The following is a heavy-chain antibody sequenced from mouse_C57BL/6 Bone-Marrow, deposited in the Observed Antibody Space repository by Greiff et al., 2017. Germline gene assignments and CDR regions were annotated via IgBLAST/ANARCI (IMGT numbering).Heavy chain of an antibody. Sequence: QVQLQQSGPELVKPGASVKLSCKASGYTFTSYDINWVKQRPGQGLEWIGWIYPRDGSTKYNEKFKGKATLTVYTSSSAAYMALHSLTSEDSAVYFCARGAYYSNYLAWFAYWGQGTLVTVSA. V-gene: IGHV1-85*01. CDR1: GYTFTSYD. CDR2: IYPRDGST. J-gene: IGHJ3*01. CDR3: ARGAYYSNYLAWFAY. D-gene: IGHD2-5*01.